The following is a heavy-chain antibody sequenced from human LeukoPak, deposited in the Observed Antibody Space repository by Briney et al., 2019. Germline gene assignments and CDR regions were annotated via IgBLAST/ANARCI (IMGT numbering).Heavy chain of an antibody. CDR2: FDPEDGET. CDR3: ATGPLRGGWFDP. Sequence: ASVKVSCKVSGYTLTELSMHRVRQAPGKGLEWMGGFDPEDGETIYAQKFQGRVTMTEDTSTDTAYMELSSLRSEDTAVYYCATGPLRGGWFDPWGQGTLVTVSS. V-gene: IGHV1-24*01. D-gene: IGHD5-12*01. J-gene: IGHJ5*02. CDR1: GYTLTELS.